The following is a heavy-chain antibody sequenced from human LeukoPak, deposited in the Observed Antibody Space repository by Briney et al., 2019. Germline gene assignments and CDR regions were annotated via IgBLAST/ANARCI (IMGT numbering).Heavy chain of an antibody. CDR2: IKQDGSEK. CDR3: AKGVSRGVDPTGLEY. D-gene: IGHD1-1*01. V-gene: IGHV3-7*01. Sequence: GGSLRLSCAASGFTFSSYWMSWVRQAPGKGLEWVANIKQDGSEKYYVDSVKGRFTVSRDNSKNALFLQTNSMRPEDTAVYYCAKGVSRGVDPTGLEYWGQGTLVTVSS. CDR1: GFTFSSYW. J-gene: IGHJ4*02.